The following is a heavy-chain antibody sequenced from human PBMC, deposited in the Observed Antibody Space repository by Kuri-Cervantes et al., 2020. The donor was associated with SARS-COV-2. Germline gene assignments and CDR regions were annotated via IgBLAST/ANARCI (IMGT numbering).Heavy chain of an antibody. CDR1: GYTFTGYY. Sequence: SVKVSCKASGYTFTGYYMHWVRQAPGQGLEWMGGIIPIFGTANYAQKFQGRVTITADESTSTAYMELRSLRSDDTAVYFCAGGSGTYNDRGQGTLVTVSS. D-gene: IGHD1-26*01. CDR3: AGGSGTYND. V-gene: IGHV1-69*13. CDR2: IIPIFGTA. J-gene: IGHJ4*02.